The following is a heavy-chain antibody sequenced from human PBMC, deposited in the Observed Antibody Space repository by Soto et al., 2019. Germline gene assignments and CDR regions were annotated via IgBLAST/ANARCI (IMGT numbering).Heavy chain of an antibody. CDR2: SNPGNGNT. D-gene: IGHD2-2*02. Sequence: GASVKVSCKASGWIFTSYAMHWVRQAPGQRPDGMGWSNPGNGNTKYSQNFQDRGTFTSGTAASTVYMELSIWTSEDTGMYYCARGNTPPADHWGQGTLVTVSS. CDR1: GWIFTSYA. CDR3: ARGNTPPADH. J-gene: IGHJ5*02. V-gene: IGHV1-3*01.